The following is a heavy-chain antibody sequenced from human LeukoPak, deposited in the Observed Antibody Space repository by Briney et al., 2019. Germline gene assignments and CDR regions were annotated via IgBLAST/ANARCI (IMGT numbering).Heavy chain of an antibody. CDR3: ARGEIQSPDY. D-gene: IGHD5-18*01. CDR2: ISSSGSTV. V-gene: IGHV3-11*04. J-gene: IGHJ4*02. Sequence: KSGGSLRLSCAVSGFTFSDYYMSWIRQAPGKGLEWVSYISSSGSTVYYTGSVKGRFTISRDNAKNSLYLQVNSVRGEDPAVYYCARGEIQSPDYWGQGNLVTVSS. CDR1: GFTFSDYY.